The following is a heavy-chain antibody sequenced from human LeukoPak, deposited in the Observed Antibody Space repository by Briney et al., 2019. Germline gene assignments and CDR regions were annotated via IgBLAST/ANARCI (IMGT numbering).Heavy chain of an antibody. CDR2: IYSGGSR. Sequence: GGSLRLSCAAFGFTVSSNYMSWVRQAPGKGLEWVSVIYSGGSRYYADSVKGRFTISRDNSKNTLYLQMNSLRAEDTAVYYCARGGRYFDWVAGYWGQGTLVTVSS. J-gene: IGHJ4*02. V-gene: IGHV3-53*05. CDR3: ARGGRYFDWVAGY. CDR1: GFTVSSNY. D-gene: IGHD3-9*01.